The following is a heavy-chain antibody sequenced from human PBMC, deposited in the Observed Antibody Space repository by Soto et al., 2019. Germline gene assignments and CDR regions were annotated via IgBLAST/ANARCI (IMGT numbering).Heavy chain of an antibody. Sequence: QVQLVESGGGVVQPGRSLRLSCAASGFTFSSYGMHWVRQAPGKGLEWVAVISYDGSNKYYADSVKGRFTIPRDNSKNTLYLQMNSLRAEDTAVYYCAKWYGGNRRGYFDLWGRGTLVTVSS. CDR1: GFTFSSYG. CDR2: ISYDGSNK. V-gene: IGHV3-30*18. D-gene: IGHD2-15*01. CDR3: AKWYGGNRRGYFDL. J-gene: IGHJ2*01.